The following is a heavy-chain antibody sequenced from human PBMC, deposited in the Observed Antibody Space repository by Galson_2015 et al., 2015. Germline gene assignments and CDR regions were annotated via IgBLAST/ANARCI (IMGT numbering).Heavy chain of an antibody. V-gene: IGHV3-48*04. CDR3: ARPHTAIDY. Sequence: SLRLSCAASGFTFSSYRMNWVRQAPGKGLEWVSYISSSGSTIYYADSVKGRFTISRDNAKNSLYLQMNSLRAEDTAVYYCARPHTAIDYWVQGTLVAVSS. D-gene: IGHD5-18*01. J-gene: IGHJ4*02. CDR2: ISSSGSTI. CDR1: GFTFSSYR.